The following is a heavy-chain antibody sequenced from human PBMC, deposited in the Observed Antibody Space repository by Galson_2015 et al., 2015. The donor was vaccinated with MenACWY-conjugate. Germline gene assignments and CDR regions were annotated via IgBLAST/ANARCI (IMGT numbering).Heavy chain of an antibody. CDR3: AKRPDIVVVVASYIDY. Sequence: SLRLSCAASGFTFTTYAMSWVRQAPGKGLEWVSAISSSGSSTYYADSVKGRFAISRDNSKNTLYLQMDSLRAEDTAVYYCAKRPDIVVVVASYIDYWGQGTLVTVSS. D-gene: IGHD2-15*01. V-gene: IGHV3-23*01. CDR1: GFTFTTYA. CDR2: ISSSGSST. J-gene: IGHJ4*02.